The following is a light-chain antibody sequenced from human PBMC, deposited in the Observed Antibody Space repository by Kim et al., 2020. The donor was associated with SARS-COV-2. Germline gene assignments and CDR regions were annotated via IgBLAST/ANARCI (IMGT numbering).Light chain of an antibody. CDR3: ASWHASLSAWV. CDR1: SSNIGSNY. V-gene: IGLV1-47*01. CDR2: RNN. J-gene: IGLJ3*02. Sequence: SELTQPPSASGTPGQRVTISCSGSSSNIGSNYVYWYQQLPGTAPKLLIYRNNHRPSGVPDRFSGSKSGTSASLAISGLRSEDEADYYCASWHASLSAWVFGGGTQLTVL.